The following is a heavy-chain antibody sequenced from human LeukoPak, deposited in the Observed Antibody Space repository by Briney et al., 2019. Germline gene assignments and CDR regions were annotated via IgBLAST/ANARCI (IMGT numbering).Heavy chain of an antibody. CDR1: GGSISSHY. J-gene: IGHJ6*03. D-gene: IGHD1-26*01. Sequence: SETLSLTCTVSGGSISSHYWSSIRQPPGKGLEWIGYIYYSGSTNYNPSLKSRVTISVDTSKNQFSLKLSSVTAADTAVYYCARVRGYYYYYYMDVWGKGTTVTVSS. V-gene: IGHV4-59*11. CDR3: ARVRGYYYYYYMDV. CDR2: IYYSGST.